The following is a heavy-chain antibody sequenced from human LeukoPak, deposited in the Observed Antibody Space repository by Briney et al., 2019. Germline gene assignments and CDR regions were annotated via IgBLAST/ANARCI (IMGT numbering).Heavy chain of an antibody. CDR3: ARDPHDYGPKGGWFDP. Sequence: SETLSLTCTVSGGSISSYYWSWIRQPAGKGLEWIGRIYTSGSTNYNPSLKSRVTMSVDTSKNQFSLKLSSVTAADTAVYYCARDPHDYGPKGGWFDPWGQGTLVTVSS. J-gene: IGHJ5*02. V-gene: IGHV4-4*07. D-gene: IGHD4-17*01. CDR1: GGSISSYY. CDR2: IYTSGST.